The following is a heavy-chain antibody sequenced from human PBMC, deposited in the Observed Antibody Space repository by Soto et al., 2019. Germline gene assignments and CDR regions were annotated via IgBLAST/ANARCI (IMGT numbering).Heavy chain of an antibody. Sequence: EVQLVESGGGLVQPGGSLRLSCAASGFTFSSYEMNWVRQAPGKGLEWVSFISGSGSSTYYADSVKGRFTISRGNSKNTLYLQMNSLRAEDAAVYYCVREASSSGLHLDHWGRGTLVTVSS. CDR1: GFTFSSYE. CDR3: VREASSSGLHLDH. D-gene: IGHD6-6*01. V-gene: IGHV3-48*03. J-gene: IGHJ4*02. CDR2: ISGSGSST.